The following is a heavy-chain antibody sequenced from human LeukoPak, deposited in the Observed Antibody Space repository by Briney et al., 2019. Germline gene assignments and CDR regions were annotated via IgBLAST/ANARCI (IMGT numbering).Heavy chain of an antibody. CDR3: ARELNYDSSGYYFDY. Sequence: GGSLRLSCAASGFTFSSYWMHWVRRAPGKGLVWVSRINSDGSSTSYADSVKGRFTISRDNAKNTLYLQMNSLRAEDTAVYYCARELNYDSSGYYFDYWGQGTLVTVSS. CDR1: GFTFSSYW. V-gene: IGHV3-74*01. J-gene: IGHJ4*02. D-gene: IGHD3-22*01. CDR2: INSDGSST.